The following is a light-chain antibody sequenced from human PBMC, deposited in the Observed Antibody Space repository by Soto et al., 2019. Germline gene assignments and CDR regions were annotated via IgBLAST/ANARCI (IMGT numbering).Light chain of an antibody. CDR1: SSDVGSDNL. Sequence: QSVLTQPASVSGSRGQSITISCTGTSSDVGSDNLVSWYQQHPGKAPKLMIYEGSKRPSGVSNRFSGSKSGNTASLTISGLQAEDEADYYCCSYAGSSTAIFGGGTKVTVL. V-gene: IGLV2-23*01. J-gene: IGLJ2*01. CDR3: CSYAGSSTAI. CDR2: EGS.